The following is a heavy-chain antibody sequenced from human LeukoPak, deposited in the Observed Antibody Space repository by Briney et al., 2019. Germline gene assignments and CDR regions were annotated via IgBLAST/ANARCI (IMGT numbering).Heavy chain of an antibody. CDR1: NYSISSDYY. CDR3: ARATRPRGDFDY. J-gene: IGHJ4*02. Sequence: PSETLSLTCTVSNYSISSDYYWGWIRQPPGKGLEWIGSLFHSGTIYYTPSLKSRVTTSVDTSNNRSSLKLMSVTAADTAVYYCARATRPRGDFDYWGQGTLVTVSS. D-gene: IGHD6-6*01. V-gene: IGHV4-38-2*02. CDR2: LFHSGTI.